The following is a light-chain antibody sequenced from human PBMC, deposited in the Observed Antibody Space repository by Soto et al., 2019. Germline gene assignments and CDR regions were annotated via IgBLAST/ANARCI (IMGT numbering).Light chain of an antibody. J-gene: IGKJ5*01. CDR2: VAS. CDR3: QQSSTTPLT. Sequence: DIQMTQSPSSLSASVGDRIIITCRASQNINTYLNWYQQKPGKAPNLLIYVASSLQSGVPPRFSGSGSGTDFTLTISSLQPEDFATYYCQQSSTTPLTFGQGTRLEIK. CDR1: QNINTY. V-gene: IGKV1-39*01.